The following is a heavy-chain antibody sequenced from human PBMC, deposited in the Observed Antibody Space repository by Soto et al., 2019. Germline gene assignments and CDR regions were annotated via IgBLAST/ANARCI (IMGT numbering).Heavy chain of an antibody. CDR2: ISSSSSTI. Sequence: GSLRLSCAASGFTFSSYSMNWVRQAPGKGLEWVSYISSSSSTIYYADSVKGRFTISRDNAKNSLYLQMNSLRAEDTAVYYCARDAFVVGPAAIYYYYYYMDVWGKGTTVTVSS. CDR3: ARDAFVVGPAAIYYYYYYMDV. J-gene: IGHJ6*03. D-gene: IGHD2-2*01. V-gene: IGHV3-48*01. CDR1: GFTFSSYS.